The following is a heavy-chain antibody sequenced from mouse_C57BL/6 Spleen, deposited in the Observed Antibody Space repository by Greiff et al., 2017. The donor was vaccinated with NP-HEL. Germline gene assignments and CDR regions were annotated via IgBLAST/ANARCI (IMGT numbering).Heavy chain of an antibody. Sequence: DVKLQESGAELVRPGASVKLSCTASGFNIKDDYMHWVKQRPEQGLEWIGWIDPENGDTEYASKFQGKATITADTSSNTAYLQLSSLSSEDTAVYYCTPLDYYAMDYWGQGTSVTVSS. CDR1: GFNIKDDY. CDR2: IDPENGDT. J-gene: IGHJ4*01. D-gene: IGHD4-1*01. CDR3: TPLDYYAMDY. V-gene: IGHV14-4*01.